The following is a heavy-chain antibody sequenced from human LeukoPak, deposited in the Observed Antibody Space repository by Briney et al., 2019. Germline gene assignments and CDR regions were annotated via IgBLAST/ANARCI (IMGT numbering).Heavy chain of an antibody. CDR3: ARSSMITFGGVIVKAFDI. D-gene: IGHD3-16*02. Sequence: GGSLRLSCAASGFTFSSYWMSWVRQAPGKGLEWVANIKQDGSEKYYVDSVKGRFTISRDNAKNSLYLQMNSLRAEDTAVYYCARSSMITFGGVIVKAFDIRGQGTMVTVSS. CDR1: GFTFSSYW. V-gene: IGHV3-7*03. CDR2: IKQDGSEK. J-gene: IGHJ3*02.